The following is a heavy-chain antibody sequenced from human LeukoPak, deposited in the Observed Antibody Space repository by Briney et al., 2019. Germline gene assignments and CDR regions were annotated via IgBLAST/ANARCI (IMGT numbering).Heavy chain of an antibody. J-gene: IGHJ4*02. V-gene: IGHV3-66*01. CDR1: GFTDRSKF. CDR2: IFSGGST. Sequence: GRSLRLSCAASGFTDRSKFMNWVSHAPRKGLEWVSGIFSGGSTYYADSVKGRFTISRDDSKSTLYLQMTSLRAEDTAVYYCARDNRVTTFTDYSFDYWGQGTLVTVSS. D-gene: IGHD4-17*01. CDR3: ARDNRVTTFTDYSFDY.